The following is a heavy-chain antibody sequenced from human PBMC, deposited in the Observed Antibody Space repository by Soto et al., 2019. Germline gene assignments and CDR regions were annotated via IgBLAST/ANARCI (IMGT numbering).Heavy chain of an antibody. CDR3: AREGSLGPAARYWYFDL. D-gene: IGHD2-2*01. V-gene: IGHV3-7*01. Sequence: EVQLVESGGGLVQPGGSLRLSCAASGFTFSSYWMSWVRQAPGKGLEWVANIKQDGSEKYYVDSVKGRFTISRDNAKNSLYLQMNSLRAEDTAVYYCAREGSLGPAARYWYFDLWGRGTLVTVSS. CDR1: GFTFSSYW. CDR2: IKQDGSEK. J-gene: IGHJ2*01.